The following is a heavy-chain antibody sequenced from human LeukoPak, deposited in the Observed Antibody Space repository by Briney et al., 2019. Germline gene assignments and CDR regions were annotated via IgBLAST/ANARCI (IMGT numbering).Heavy chain of an antibody. Sequence: GSLRLSCVVSGFNFDNFAMHWVRQPLGKGLEWVAVISHDGRTKYYADSMKGRITISGDNSKNTLFLQMNNLRSEDTAVYFCARPSPPGDGYNPPDHWGQGTLVTVSS. CDR2: ISHDGRTK. J-gene: IGHJ4*02. D-gene: IGHD5-24*01. V-gene: IGHV3-30*04. CDR1: GFNFDNFA. CDR3: ARPSPPGDGYNPPDH.